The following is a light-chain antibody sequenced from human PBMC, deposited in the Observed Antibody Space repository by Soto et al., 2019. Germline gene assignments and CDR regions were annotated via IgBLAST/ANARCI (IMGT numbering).Light chain of an antibody. CDR1: QPISTY. CDR2: AAS. J-gene: IGKJ5*01. V-gene: IGKV1-9*01. CDR3: QQLNFFPIT. Sequence: IRMTQSPSSLSASEGDRVIITCRASQPISTYLNWFQQKPGKAPKLLIYAASTLQSGVPSRFSGSGSGTEFTLTITSLQPEDFATYYCQQLNFFPITFGQGTRLEIK.